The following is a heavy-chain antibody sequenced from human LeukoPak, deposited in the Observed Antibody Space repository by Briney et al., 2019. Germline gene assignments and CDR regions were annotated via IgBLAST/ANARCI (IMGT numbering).Heavy chain of an antibody. CDR1: GYTFTSYY. J-gene: IGHJ5*02. CDR2: INPSGGST. Sequence: ASVKVSCKASGYTFTSYYMHWVRQARGQGLEWMGIINPSGGSTSYAQKFQGRVTMTRDTSTSTVYMELSSLRSEDTAVYYCARDGYSGSYLNWFDPWGQGTLVTVSS. CDR3: ARDGYSGSYLNWFDP. D-gene: IGHD1-26*01. V-gene: IGHV1-46*01.